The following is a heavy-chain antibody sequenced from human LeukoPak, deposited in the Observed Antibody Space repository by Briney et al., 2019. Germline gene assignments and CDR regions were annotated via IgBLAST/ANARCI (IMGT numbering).Heavy chain of an antibody. Sequence: GGSLRLSCAASGFTVSSNYMSWVRQAPGKGLEWVSVIYSGGSTYYADSVKGRFTISRDNSKNTLYLQMNSLRAEDTAVYYCARTPYGSGTFDPWGQGTLVTVSS. J-gene: IGHJ5*02. CDR2: IYSGGST. CDR1: GFTVSSNY. D-gene: IGHD3-10*01. V-gene: IGHV3-66*01. CDR3: ARTPYGSGTFDP.